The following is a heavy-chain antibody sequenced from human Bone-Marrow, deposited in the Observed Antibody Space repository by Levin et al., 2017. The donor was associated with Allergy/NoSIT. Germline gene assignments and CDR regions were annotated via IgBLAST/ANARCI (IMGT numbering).Heavy chain of an antibody. D-gene: IGHD2-15*01. J-gene: IGHJ5*02. Sequence: HGESLKISCKGSGYSFTNYWIGWVRQMPGKGLEWMGIIYPRDSDTRYSPSFQGQVTISVDKSISTAYLQWSSLTASDTAIYYCARTPTSATLSAYWFDPWGQGTLVTVSS. CDR3: ARTPTSATLSAYWFDP. CDR1: GYSFTNYW. V-gene: IGHV5-51*01. CDR2: IYPRDSDT.